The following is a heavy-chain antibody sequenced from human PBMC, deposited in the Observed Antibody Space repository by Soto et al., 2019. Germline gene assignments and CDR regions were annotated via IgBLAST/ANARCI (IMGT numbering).Heavy chain of an antibody. CDR2: IYSGGST. D-gene: IGHD5-18*01. Sequence: EVQLVESGGVLVQPGGSLRLYCAASGVTVSSNYMSWVRQAPGKGLEWVSVIYSGGSTYYADSVKGRFTISRDNSKNTLYLQMNSLRAEDTAVYYCARHGYNYGGGYFDYWGQGTLVTVSS. V-gene: IGHV3-66*04. J-gene: IGHJ4*02. CDR3: ARHGYNYGGGYFDY. CDR1: GVTVSSNY.